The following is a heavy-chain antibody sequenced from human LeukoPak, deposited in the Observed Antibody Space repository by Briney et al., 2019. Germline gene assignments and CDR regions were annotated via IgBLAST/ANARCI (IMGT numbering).Heavy chain of an antibody. CDR3: ARDPGNDYGISGGNWFDP. V-gene: IGHV1-46*01. J-gene: IGHJ5*02. Sequence: ASVKVSCKAFGYTFTGYYMHWVRQAPGQGLEWMGVINPSGGSTSYAQNFQGRVTMTRDTSTSTVYMELSSLRSEDTAVYYCARDPGNDYGISGGNWFDPWGQGTLVTVSS. D-gene: IGHD4-17*01. CDR2: INPSGGST. CDR1: GYTFTGYY.